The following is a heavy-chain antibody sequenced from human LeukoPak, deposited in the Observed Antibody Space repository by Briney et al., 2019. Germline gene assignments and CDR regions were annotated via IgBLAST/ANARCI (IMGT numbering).Heavy chain of an antibody. CDR1: GYTFTGYY. D-gene: IGHD6-19*01. CDR2: ISYDGSNK. CDR3: ARDVNSSGWYYYYGMDV. Sequence: SCKASGYTFTGYYMHWARQAPGKGLEWVAVISYDGSNKYYADSVKGRFTISRDNSKNTLYLQMNSLRAEDTAVYYCARDVNSSGWYYYYGMDVWGQGTTVTVSS. V-gene: IGHV3-30*03. J-gene: IGHJ6*02.